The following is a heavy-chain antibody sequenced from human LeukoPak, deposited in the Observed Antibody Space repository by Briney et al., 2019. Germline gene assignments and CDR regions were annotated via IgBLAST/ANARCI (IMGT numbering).Heavy chain of an antibody. Sequence: GGSLRLSCAASGFTFSSYAMHWVRQAPGKGLEWVAVISYDGSNKYYADSVEGRFTISRDNSKNTLYLQMNSLRAEDTAVYYCARRGRNAEYFQHWGQGTLVTVSS. J-gene: IGHJ1*01. D-gene: IGHD4-11*01. CDR1: GFTFSSYA. V-gene: IGHV3-30-3*01. CDR2: ISYDGSNK. CDR3: ARRGRNAEYFQH.